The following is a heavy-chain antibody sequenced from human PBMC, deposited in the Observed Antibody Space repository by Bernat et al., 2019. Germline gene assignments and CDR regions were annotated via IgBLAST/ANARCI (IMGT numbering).Heavy chain of an antibody. Sequence: QVQLVQSGAEVKKPGASVKVSCKASGYTFTGYYMHWVRQAPGQGLEWMGWINPNSGGTNYAQKFQGRVTMTRDTSISTACMELSRLGTDDTAGYYCARDADGITMKVGFWGQGTLVTVSS. CDR1: GYTFTGYY. CDR2: INPNSGGT. V-gene: IGHV1-2*02. J-gene: IGHJ4*02. CDR3: ARDADGITMKVGF. D-gene: IGHD3-22*01.